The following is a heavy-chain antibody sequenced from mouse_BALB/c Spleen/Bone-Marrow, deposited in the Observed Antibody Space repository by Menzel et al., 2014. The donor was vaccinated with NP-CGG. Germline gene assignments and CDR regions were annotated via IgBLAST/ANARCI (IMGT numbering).Heavy chain of an antibody. CDR2: ISSGSSTI. D-gene: IGHD2-2*01. V-gene: IGHV5-17*02. Sequence: EVNVVESGGGLVQPGGSRKLSCAASGFTFSSFGMHWVRQAPEKGLEWVAYISSGSSTIYYADTVKGRFTISRDNPKDTLFLQMTSLRSEDTAMYYCARSSYGYDRQAYFFDYWGQGTTPTVSS. J-gene: IGHJ2*01. CDR1: GFTFSSFG. CDR3: ARSSYGYDRQAYFFDY.